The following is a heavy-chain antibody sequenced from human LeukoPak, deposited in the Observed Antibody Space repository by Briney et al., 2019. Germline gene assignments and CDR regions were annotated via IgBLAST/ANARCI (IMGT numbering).Heavy chain of an antibody. D-gene: IGHD3-22*01. V-gene: IGHV3-23*01. Sequence: GGSLRLSCAASGFSFSGYAMSWVRQAPGKGLEWVSSISGSGSHTYHADSVKGRFTISRDNSKNTLYLKMNSLRAEDTAVYYCAKDISGYYRPFDYWGQGTLVTVSS. CDR1: GFSFSGYA. CDR2: ISGSGSHT. CDR3: AKDISGYYRPFDY. J-gene: IGHJ4*02.